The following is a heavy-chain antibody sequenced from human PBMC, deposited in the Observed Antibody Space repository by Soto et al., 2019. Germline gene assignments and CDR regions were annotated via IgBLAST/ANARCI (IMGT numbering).Heavy chain of an antibody. CDR2: IKQDGSEK. CDR3: ARHAKSLYSSGLRSGAHGMDV. CDR1: GFIFSSYW. Sequence: GGSLRLSCAACGFIFSSYWMSWVRQAPGKGLEWVANIKQDGSEKYYVDSVKGRFTISRDNSKNTLYLQMNSLRAEDTAVYYCARHAKSLYSSGLRSGAHGMDVWGQGTTVTVSS. J-gene: IGHJ6*02. D-gene: IGHD6-19*01. V-gene: IGHV3-7*04.